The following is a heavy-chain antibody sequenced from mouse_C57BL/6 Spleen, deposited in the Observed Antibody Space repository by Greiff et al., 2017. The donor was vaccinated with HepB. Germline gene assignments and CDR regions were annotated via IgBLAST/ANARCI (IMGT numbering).Heavy chain of an antibody. CDR3: ARIEGEDYGAY. V-gene: IGHV5-4*01. J-gene: IGHJ3*01. CDR1: GFTFSSYA. D-gene: IGHD2-4*01. Sequence: EVQLVESGGGLVKPGGSLKLSCAASGFTFSSYAMSWVRQTPEKRLEWVATISDGGSYTYYPDNVKGRFTISRDNAKNNLYLQMSHLKSEDTAMYDCARIEGEDYGAYWGQGTLVTVSA. CDR2: ISDGGSYT.